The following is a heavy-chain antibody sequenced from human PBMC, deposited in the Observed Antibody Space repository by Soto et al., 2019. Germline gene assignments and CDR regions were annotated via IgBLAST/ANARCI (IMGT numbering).Heavy chain of an antibody. Sequence: ASVKVSCKVSGYTLTELSMHWVRQAPGKGLEWMGGFDPEDGETIYAQKFQGRVTMTEDTSTDTAYMELSSLRSEDTAVYYCATSTPRQQLEIYYYYYGMDVWGQGTTVTVSS. CDR3: ATSTPRQQLEIYYYYYGMDV. CDR1: GYTLTELS. J-gene: IGHJ6*02. CDR2: FDPEDGET. V-gene: IGHV1-24*01. D-gene: IGHD6-13*01.